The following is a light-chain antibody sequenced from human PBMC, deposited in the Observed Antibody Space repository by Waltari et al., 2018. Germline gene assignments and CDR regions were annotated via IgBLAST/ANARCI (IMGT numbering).Light chain of an antibody. CDR3: QQYGSSIMYT. CDR1: QSLTKRY. Sequence: SCRASQSLTKRYLAWYQQKPGQAPRLVIYGASSRAAGIPDRFSGSGSGTDFTLTISRLEPEDFAVYYCQQYGSSIMYTFGQGTKLEIK. V-gene: IGKV3-20*01. J-gene: IGKJ2*01. CDR2: GAS.